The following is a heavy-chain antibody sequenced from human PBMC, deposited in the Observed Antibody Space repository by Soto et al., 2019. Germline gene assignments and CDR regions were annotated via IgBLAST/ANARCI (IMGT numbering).Heavy chain of an antibody. D-gene: IGHD6-6*01. CDR1: GLSFNIYW. Sequence: DVQLVESGGGVVQPGGSLRLSCAASGLSFNIYWMHWVGQVPGKGLVWLARFNSYGSHTIYVDYVKGRFTISRDNAKNTVFLQMDSLRDEDTGVYYCAGGMAALDVWGQGTTVTVSS. V-gene: IGHV3-74*01. CDR3: AGGMAALDV. J-gene: IGHJ6*02. CDR2: FNSYGSHT.